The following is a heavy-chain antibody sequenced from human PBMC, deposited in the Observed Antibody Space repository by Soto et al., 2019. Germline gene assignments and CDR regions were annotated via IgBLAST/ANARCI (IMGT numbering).Heavy chain of an antibody. V-gene: IGHV4-59*12. CDR2: IYYSGGT. Sequence: SETLSLTCTVSGGSISSYYWSWIRQPPGKGLEWIGEIYYSGGTDYSPSLKRRVTMSIDTSKNQVSLQLTSVTTADTAVYYCARFSGSYYYAMDVWGQGSKVTVSS. J-gene: IGHJ6*02. CDR1: GGSISSYY. D-gene: IGHD6-19*01. CDR3: ARFSGSYYYAMDV.